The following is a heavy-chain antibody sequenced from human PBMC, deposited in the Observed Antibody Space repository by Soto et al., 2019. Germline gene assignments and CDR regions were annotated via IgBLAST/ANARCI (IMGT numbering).Heavy chain of an antibody. V-gene: IGHV4-30-4*01. CDR1: GGSISSGDYY. Sequence: SETLSLTYNVSGGSISSGDYYWSWIRQPPGKGLEWIGYIYYSGSTYYNPSLKSRVTISVDTSKNQFSLKLSSVTAADTAVYYCARGKVTTRFGWFDPWGQGTLVTVSS. D-gene: IGHD4-4*01. J-gene: IGHJ5*02. CDR3: ARGKVTTRFGWFDP. CDR2: IYYSGST.